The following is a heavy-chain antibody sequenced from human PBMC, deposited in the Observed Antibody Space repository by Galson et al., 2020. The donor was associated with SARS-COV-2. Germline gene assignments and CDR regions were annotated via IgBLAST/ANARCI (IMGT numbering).Heavy chain of an antibody. D-gene: IGHD1-20*01. CDR1: GFTFSSYS. CDR2: ISSSSSTI. Sequence: GGSLRLSCAASGFTFSSYSMNWVRQAPGKGLEWVSYISSSSSTIYYADSVKGRFTISRDNAKNSLYLQMNSLRAEDTAVYYCASARNWNPYYFDYWGQGTLVTVSS. J-gene: IGHJ4*02. CDR3: ASARNWNPYYFDY. V-gene: IGHV3-48*04.